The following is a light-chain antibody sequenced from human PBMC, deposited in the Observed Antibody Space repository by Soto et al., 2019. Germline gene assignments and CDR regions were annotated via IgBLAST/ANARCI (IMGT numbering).Light chain of an antibody. Sequence: EILLTQSPGSLSVFPGERASLSCRASQNVNNRLAWYQQKAGQAPRLLISGASSRATGIPDRFSGSGSGTDFTLTISRLESDDFALYYCQQYAEGTPIKFGQGTRLEI. CDR1: QNVNNR. J-gene: IGKJ5*01. CDR2: GAS. CDR3: QQYAEGTPIK. V-gene: IGKV3-20*01.